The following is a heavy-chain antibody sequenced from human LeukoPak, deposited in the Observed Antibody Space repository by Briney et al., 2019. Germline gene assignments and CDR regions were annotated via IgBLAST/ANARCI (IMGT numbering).Heavy chain of an antibody. Sequence: PSQTLSLTCAVSGGSISSGGYSWSWLRQPPGTGLEWIGYIYHSGRTYYNPSLKSRVTISVDRSKNQFSLKLSSVTAADTAVYYCARGRITDGMDVWGKGTTVTVSS. J-gene: IGHJ6*04. V-gene: IGHV4-30-2*01. CDR1: GGSISSGGYS. D-gene: IGHD2-15*01. CDR2: IYHSGRT. CDR3: ARGRITDGMDV.